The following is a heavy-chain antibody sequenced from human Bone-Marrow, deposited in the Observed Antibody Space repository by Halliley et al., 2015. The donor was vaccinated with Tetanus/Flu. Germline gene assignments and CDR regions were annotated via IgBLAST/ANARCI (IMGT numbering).Heavy chain of an antibody. D-gene: IGHD1-1*01. CDR1: GFTFSNYA. CDR2: ISSDGSDE. V-gene: IGHV3-30*04. Sequence: SLRLSCAASGFTFSNYAIHWVRQAPGKGLDWVTVISSDGSDEYYVDSVKGRFTISRDNSKNTLYLQMNSLRPEDTAVYYCARVAGHNAIYRYYGTDVWGQGTTVTVSS. J-gene: IGHJ6*02. CDR3: ARVAGHNAIYRYYGTDV.